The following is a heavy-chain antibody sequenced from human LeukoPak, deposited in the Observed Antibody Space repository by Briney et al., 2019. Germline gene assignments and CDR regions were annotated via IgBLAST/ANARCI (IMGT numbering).Heavy chain of an antibody. D-gene: IGHD4-17*01. CDR3: ARARPYGDPDY. CDR2: IYYSGST. CDR1: GDSVSGGDYY. J-gene: IGHJ4*02. V-gene: IGHV4-30-4*01. Sequence: SETLSLTCTVSGDSVSGGDYYWSWIRQPPGNGLEWIGYIYYSGSTYYNPSLKSRVTISLDTSKNQFSLMLSSVTAADTAVYCCARARPYGDPDYWGQGTLVTVSS.